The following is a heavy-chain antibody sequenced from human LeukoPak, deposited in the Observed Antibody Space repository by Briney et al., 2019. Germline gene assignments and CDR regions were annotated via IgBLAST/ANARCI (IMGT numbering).Heavy chain of an antibody. CDR3: ASTRPGYSSGWLYYYGMDV. V-gene: IGHV1-46*01. Sequence: GASVKVSCKASGYTFTSYYMHWVRQAPGQGLEWMGINNPSGGSTSYAQKFQGRVTMTRDTSTSTVYMELSSLRSEDTAVYYCASTRPGYSSGWLYYYGMDVWGQGTTVTVSS. CDR1: GYTFTSYY. CDR2: NNPSGGST. J-gene: IGHJ6*02. D-gene: IGHD6-19*01.